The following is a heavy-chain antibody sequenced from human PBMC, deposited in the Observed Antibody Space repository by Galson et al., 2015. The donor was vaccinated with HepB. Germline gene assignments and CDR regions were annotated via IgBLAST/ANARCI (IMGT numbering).Heavy chain of an antibody. CDR2: TYFRSKWYN. J-gene: IGHJ5*02. CDR3: ARDTHIIGALSLADH. D-gene: IGHD6-6*01. V-gene: IGHV6-1*01. Sequence: CAISGDSVSSDTAVWNWIRQSPSRGLEWLGRTYFRSKWYNDYAVSVKSRIIVNPDASRNQFSLQLNSVTPEDTAVYYCARDTHIIGALSLADHWGQGTLVTVSS. CDR1: GDSVSSDTAV.